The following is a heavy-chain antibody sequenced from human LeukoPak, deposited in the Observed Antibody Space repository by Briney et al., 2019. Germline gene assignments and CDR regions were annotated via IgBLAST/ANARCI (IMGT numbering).Heavy chain of an antibody. CDR3: ARHRDCSSTSCPYYYYYYMDV. Sequence: PSETLSLTCTVSGGSISSYYWSWIWQPPGKGLEWIGYIYTSGSTNYNPSLKSRVTISVDTSKNQFSPKLSSVTAADTAVYYCARHRDCSSTSCPYYYYYYMDVWGKGTTVTVSS. D-gene: IGHD2-2*01. CDR2: IYTSGST. V-gene: IGHV4-4*09. CDR1: GGSISSYY. J-gene: IGHJ6*03.